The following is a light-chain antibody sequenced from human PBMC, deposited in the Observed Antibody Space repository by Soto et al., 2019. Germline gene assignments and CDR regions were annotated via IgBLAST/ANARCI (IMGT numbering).Light chain of an antibody. V-gene: IGKV1-17*03. CDR2: GAS. CDR3: LQHHSYPLT. Sequence: DIQMTQSPSAMSASVGDRVTIPCRASQGISNYLACVQQKPGKVPKRLIYGASSLQCGAPSRFSGSGPGTEFILTIRSVHPEDFAQNYCLQHHSYPLTVGGRTKVDI. CDR1: QGISNY. J-gene: IGKJ4*01.